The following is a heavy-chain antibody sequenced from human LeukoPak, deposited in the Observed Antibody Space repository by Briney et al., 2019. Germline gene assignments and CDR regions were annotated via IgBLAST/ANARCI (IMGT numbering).Heavy chain of an antibody. J-gene: IGHJ3*02. V-gene: IGHV1-2*02. CDR3: ARVSAAAGAYAFDI. D-gene: IGHD6-13*01. CDR1: GYTFTGYY. Sequence: GASVKVSCKASGYTFTGYYMHWVRQAPGQGLEWMGWINPNSGGTNYAQKFQGRVTMTRDTSISTAYMELSRLRSDDTAVYYCARVSAAAGAYAFDIWGQGTMVTVSS. CDR2: INPNSGGT.